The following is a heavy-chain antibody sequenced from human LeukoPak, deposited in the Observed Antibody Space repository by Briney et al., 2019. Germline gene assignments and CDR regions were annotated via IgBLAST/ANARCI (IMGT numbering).Heavy chain of an antibody. D-gene: IGHD5-24*01. J-gene: IGHJ4*02. V-gene: IGHV2-5*02. CDR1: GFSLRTSGVG. CDR2: LYWVDDK. Sequence: ESGPTLIHPTQPLTLTYTFSGFSLRTSGVGVGWIRQPPGKALEWLALLYWVDDKFYSPSLKSRLTVTKETSENQVVLTMTNMDPVDTGTYYCAHIQRERGPVKYYFDYWGQGTLVTVSS. CDR3: AHIQRERGPVKYYFDY.